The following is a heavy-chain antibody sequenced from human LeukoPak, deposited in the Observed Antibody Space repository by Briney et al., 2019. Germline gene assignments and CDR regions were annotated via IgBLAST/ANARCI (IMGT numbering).Heavy chain of an antibody. D-gene: IGHD6-6*01. CDR1: GGSFSGYC. CDR2: INHSGST. CDR3: ARGVSSSLSVYYYYGMDV. V-gene: IGHV4-34*01. Sequence: SETLSLTCTVYGGSFSGYCWSWIRQPPGKGLEWIGEINHSGSTNYNPSLKSRVTISVDTSKNQFSLKLSSVTAADTAVYYCARGVSSSLSVYYYYGMDVWGQGTTVTVSS. J-gene: IGHJ6*02.